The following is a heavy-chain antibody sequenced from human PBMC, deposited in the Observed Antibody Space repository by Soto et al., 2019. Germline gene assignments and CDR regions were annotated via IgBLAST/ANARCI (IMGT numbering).Heavy chain of an antibody. CDR3: ARDEFGGAYDFWH. V-gene: IGHV3-66*01. J-gene: IGHJ4*02. CDR1: EFAVINYF. Sequence: EVQLVESGGGLVQPGGSVRLSCAASEFAVINYFMAWVRQAPGKGLEWVSVISNGGDTYYADSVKGRFTISRDNSKNTLYLQMNTRRVEETAGYYCARDEFGGAYDFWHGGQGTLVIVSS. D-gene: IGHD3-3*01. CDR2: ISNGGDT.